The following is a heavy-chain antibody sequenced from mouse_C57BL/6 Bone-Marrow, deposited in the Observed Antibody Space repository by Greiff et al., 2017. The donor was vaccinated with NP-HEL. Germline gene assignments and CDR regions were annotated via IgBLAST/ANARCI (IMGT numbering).Heavy chain of an antibody. D-gene: IGHD2-2*01. CDR2: ISSGGSYT. CDR3: ARSTMVTTYYAMDY. CDR1: GFTFSSYG. Sequence: EVKVVESGGDLVKPGGSLKLSCAASGFTFSSYGMSWVRQTPDKRLECVATISSGGSYTYYPDSVKGRFTISRDNAKNTLYLQMSSLKSEDTAMYYCARSTMVTTYYAMDYWGQGTSVTVSS. J-gene: IGHJ4*01. V-gene: IGHV5-6*01.